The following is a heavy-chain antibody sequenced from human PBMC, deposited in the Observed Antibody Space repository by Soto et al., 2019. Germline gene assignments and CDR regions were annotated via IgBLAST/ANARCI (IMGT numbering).Heavy chain of an antibody. Sequence: PGGSLRLSCAASGFTFTTYAMSWVRQAPGKGLEWVSAISGSGGSTYYADSVKGRFTISRDNSKDTVYLQMNSLRAEDTAVYYCAKDKSYTIFGVVTRANFDYWGQGTLVTVSS. CDR1: GFTFTTYA. V-gene: IGHV3-23*01. CDR2: ISGSGGST. D-gene: IGHD3-3*01. J-gene: IGHJ4*02. CDR3: AKDKSYTIFGVVTRANFDY.